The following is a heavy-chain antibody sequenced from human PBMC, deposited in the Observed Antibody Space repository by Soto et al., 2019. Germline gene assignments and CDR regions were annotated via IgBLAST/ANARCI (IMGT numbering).Heavy chain of an antibody. D-gene: IGHD3-22*01. Sequence: PXGSLSLSCSACGFTVSSYAMSWVRQAPGNGLEWVSAISGSGGSTYYAESVKGRFTISRDNSKNKLYLQMNSLRAEDTAVYYCAKDLSPSRVVVATCWFDHWGQGTLFTVSS. J-gene: IGHJ5*02. CDR1: GFTVSSYA. CDR2: ISGSGGST. V-gene: IGHV3-23*01. CDR3: AKDLSPSRVVVATCWFDH.